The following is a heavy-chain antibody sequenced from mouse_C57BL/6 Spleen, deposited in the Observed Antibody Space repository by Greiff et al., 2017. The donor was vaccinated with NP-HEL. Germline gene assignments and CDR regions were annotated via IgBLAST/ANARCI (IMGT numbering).Heavy chain of an antibody. Sequence: EVQLQQSGPELVKPGASVKISCKASGYSFTGYYMNWVKQSPEKSLEWIGEINPSTGGTTYNQKFKAKATLTVDKSSSTAYMQLKSLTSEDSAVYYCARQGSFYDGYHYAMDYWGQGTSVTVSS. CDR3: ARQGSFYDGYHYAMDY. V-gene: IGHV1-42*01. CDR1: GYSFTGYY. J-gene: IGHJ4*01. CDR2: INPSTGGT. D-gene: IGHD2-3*01.